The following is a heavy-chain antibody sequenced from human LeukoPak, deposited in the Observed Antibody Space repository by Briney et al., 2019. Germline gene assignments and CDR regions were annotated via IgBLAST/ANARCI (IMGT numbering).Heavy chain of an antibody. J-gene: IGHJ4*02. Sequence: GGSLRLSCAASGFTFSSYSMNWVRQAPGKGLEWVSSISISSSYIYYADSVKGRFTISRDNAKNSLYLQMNSLGAADADNYHCARDHRSGSGSGTQANDYWGQGTLVTVSS. CDR3: ARDHRSGSGSGTQANDY. V-gene: IGHV3-21*01. D-gene: IGHD3-10*01. CDR2: ISISSSYI. CDR1: GFTFSSYS.